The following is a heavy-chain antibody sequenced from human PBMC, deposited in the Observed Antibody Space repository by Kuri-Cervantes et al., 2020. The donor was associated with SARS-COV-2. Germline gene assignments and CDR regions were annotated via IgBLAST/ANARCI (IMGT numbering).Heavy chain of an antibody. CDR2: INHSGST. CDR1: GGSFSGYY. CDR3: ARSTAVARLYYYGMDV. D-gene: IGHD6-19*01. Sequence: SQTLSLTCVVYGGSFSGYYWTWIRQPPGKGLEWIGEINHSGSTNYNPSLKSRVTISVDTSKNQFSLKLSSVTAADTAVYYCARSTAVARLYYYGMDVWGQGTTVTVSS. V-gene: IGHV4-34*01. J-gene: IGHJ6*02.